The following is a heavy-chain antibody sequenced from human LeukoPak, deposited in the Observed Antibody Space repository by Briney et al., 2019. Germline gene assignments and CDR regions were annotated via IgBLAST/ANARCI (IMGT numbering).Heavy chain of an antibody. Sequence: GGSLTLSCAAFGFTFRSYGMHWVRQAPAKGLEWMAFIQYDGSNKYYADSVKGRFTISRDNSKNTLDLQMDSLRPEDTAVYYCARWIGAAGIEYHYYMDVWGRGTTVTVSS. CDR1: GFTFRSYG. CDR3: ARWIGAAGIEYHYYMDV. V-gene: IGHV3-30*02. D-gene: IGHD6-13*01. J-gene: IGHJ6*03. CDR2: IQYDGSNK.